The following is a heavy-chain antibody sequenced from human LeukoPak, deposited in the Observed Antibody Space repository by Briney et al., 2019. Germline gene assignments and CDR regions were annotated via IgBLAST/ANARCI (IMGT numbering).Heavy chain of an antibody. J-gene: IGHJ4*02. Sequence: PSETLSLTCTVSGGSISSYYWSWIRQPPGKGLEWIGYTYYSGSTNYNPSLKSRVTISVDTSKNQFSLKLSSVTAADTAVYYCAATLYYYDSSGYYSYFDYWGQGTLVTVSS. CDR2: TYYSGST. V-gene: IGHV4-59*08. D-gene: IGHD3-22*01. CDR1: GGSISSYY. CDR3: AATLYYYDSSGYYSYFDY.